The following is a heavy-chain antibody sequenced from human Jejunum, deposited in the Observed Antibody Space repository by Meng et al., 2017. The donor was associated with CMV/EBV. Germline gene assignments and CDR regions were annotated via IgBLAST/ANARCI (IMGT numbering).Heavy chain of an antibody. D-gene: IGHD5-24*01. CDR2: VSCANESR. V-gene: IGHV1-18*01. Sequence: VTCKAFCYSTATFGVTWVRQAPGQGLEWMGCVSCANESRHYAQKNQGRVTMTTDTSTSTVYMEIRMERSDDTAFYYCGRREDAPLDFWGQGTLVTVSS. CDR1: CYSTATFG. J-gene: IGHJ4*02. CDR3: GRREDAPLDF.